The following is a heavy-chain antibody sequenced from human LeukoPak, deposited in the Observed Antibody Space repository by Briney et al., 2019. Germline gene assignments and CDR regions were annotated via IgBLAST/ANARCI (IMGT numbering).Heavy chain of an antibody. J-gene: IGHJ4*02. D-gene: IGHD5-12*01. V-gene: IGHV3-30*18. CDR1: GFTFSSYG. CDR3: AKDKAIYSGYAYYFDY. Sequence: PEGSLRLSCAASGFTFSSYGMHWVRQAPGKGLEWVAVISYDGSNKYYADSVKGRFTISRDNSKNTLYLQMNSLRAEDTAVYYCAKDKAIYSGYAYYFDYWGQGTLVTVSS. CDR2: ISYDGSNK.